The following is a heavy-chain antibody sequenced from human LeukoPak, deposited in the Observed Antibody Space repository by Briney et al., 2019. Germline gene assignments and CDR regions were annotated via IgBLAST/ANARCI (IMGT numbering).Heavy chain of an antibody. J-gene: IGHJ5*02. CDR3: VRDDFGDYTRRFDP. D-gene: IGHD4-17*01. CDR2: INDGGST. CDR1: GGSISSNNYY. V-gene: IGHV4-39*07. Sequence: PSESLPLTCTVSGGSISSNNYYWGWIRQPPGRGLEWIASINDGGSTYCNPSLKSRVTMSVDTSKNQFSLRLSSVTAADTAMYYCVRDDFGDYTRRFDPWGQGTLVTVSS.